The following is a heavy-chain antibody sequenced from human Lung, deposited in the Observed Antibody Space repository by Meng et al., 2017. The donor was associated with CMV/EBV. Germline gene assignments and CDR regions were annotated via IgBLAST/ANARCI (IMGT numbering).Heavy chain of an antibody. D-gene: IGHD2-2*01. Sequence: LXCTVSGHPITTYYWSWIRQPPGKGLEWIGYIYYSGSTNYNPSLRSRVSISVDTSKNQFSLELSSVTAADTAIYYCARDRAAIGYYYYVMDVLGHGXTVTVSS. CDR1: GHPITTYY. J-gene: IGHJ6*02. CDR2: IYYSGST. CDR3: ARDRAAIGYYYYVMDV. V-gene: IGHV4-59*01.